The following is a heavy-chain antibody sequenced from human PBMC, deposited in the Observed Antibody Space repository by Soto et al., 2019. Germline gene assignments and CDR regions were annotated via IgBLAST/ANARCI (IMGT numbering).Heavy chain of an antibody. V-gene: IGHV4-34*01. J-gene: IGHJ4*02. D-gene: IGHD3-22*01. CDR3: ARRPSLIYYDSSGYVDY. CDR2: INHSGST. Sequence: SETLSLTCAVYGGSFSGYYWSWIRQPPGKGLEWIGEINHSGSTNYNPSLKSRVTISVDTSKNQFSLKLSSVTAADTAVYYCARRPSLIYYDSSGYVDYWGQGTLVTVSS. CDR1: GGSFSGYY.